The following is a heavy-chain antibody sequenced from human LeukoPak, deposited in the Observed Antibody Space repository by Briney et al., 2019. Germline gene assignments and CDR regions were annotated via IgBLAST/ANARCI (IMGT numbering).Heavy chain of an antibody. CDR3: ARDIGDSGGAVAGY. CDR1: GFTFDDYG. V-gene: IGHV3-20*04. J-gene: IGHJ4*02. CDR2: INWNGGST. Sequence: GGSLRLSCAASGFTFDDYGMSWVRQAPGKGLEWVSGINWNGGSTGYADSVKGRFTISRDNAKNSLYLQTNSLRAEDTALYYCARDIGDSGGAVAGYWGQGTLVTVSS. D-gene: IGHD6-19*01.